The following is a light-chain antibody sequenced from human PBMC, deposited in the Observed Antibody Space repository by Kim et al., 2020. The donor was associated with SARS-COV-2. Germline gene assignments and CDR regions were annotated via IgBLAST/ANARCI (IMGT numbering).Light chain of an antibody. Sequence: SPGERATISCRASQSVRSNYVAWYQQKPGQAPRLLIYIASSRATGIPDRFSGSGSGTEFTLTISRLEPEDFAVYYCHQYGSPPSTFGQGTRLEIK. CDR2: IAS. V-gene: IGKV3-20*01. CDR1: QSVRSNY. CDR3: HQYGSPPST. J-gene: IGKJ5*01.